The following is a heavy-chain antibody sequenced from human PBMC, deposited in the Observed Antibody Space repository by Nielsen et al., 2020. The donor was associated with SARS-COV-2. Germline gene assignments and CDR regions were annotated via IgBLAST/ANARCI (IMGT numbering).Heavy chain of an antibody. D-gene: IGHD5-18*01. V-gene: IGHV4-34*01. Sequence: SETLSLTCAVYGGSFSGYYWSWIRQPPGKGLEWIGSIYYSGSTYYNPSLKSRVTISVDTSKNQFSLKLSSVTAADTAVYYCASRGYSYGGFDYWGQGTLVTVSS. CDR2: IYYSGST. CDR3: ASRGYSYGGFDY. J-gene: IGHJ4*02. CDR1: GGSFSGYY.